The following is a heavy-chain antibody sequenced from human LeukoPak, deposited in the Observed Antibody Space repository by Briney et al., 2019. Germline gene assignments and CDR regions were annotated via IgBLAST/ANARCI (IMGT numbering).Heavy chain of an antibody. CDR2: MNANSGNT. J-gene: IGHJ4*02. V-gene: IGHV1-8*01. Sequence: GASVKLSCKASGYTFTSYDINWVRQATGQGLEWMGWMNANSGNTGYAETFQGRFTMTRNTSISTVYMEMSSLRSEETAVYYCARVGYEGKLDYWGEGALVSASS. CDR3: ARVGYEGKLDY. CDR1: GYTFTSYD. D-gene: IGHD2-2*01.